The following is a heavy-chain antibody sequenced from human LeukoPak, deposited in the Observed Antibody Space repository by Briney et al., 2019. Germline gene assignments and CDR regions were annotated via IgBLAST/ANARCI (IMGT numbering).Heavy chain of an antibody. CDR2: ISSNGGST. CDR3: ARGVGGADY. Sequence: GGSLRLSCAASGFTFSSYAMHWVRQAPGKGLEYVSAISSNGGSTYYANSVKGRFTISRDNAKNSVYLQMNSPRAEDTAVYYCARGVGGADYWGQGTLVTVSS. CDR1: GFTFSSYA. J-gene: IGHJ4*02. V-gene: IGHV3-64*01. D-gene: IGHD2-21*01.